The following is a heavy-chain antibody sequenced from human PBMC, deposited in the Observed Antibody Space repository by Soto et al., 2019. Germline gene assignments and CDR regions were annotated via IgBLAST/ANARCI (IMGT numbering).Heavy chain of an antibody. Sequence: EVQLVESGGGLVQPGGSLRLSCAASGFTFSSYSMNWVRQAPGKGLEWVSYISSSSSTIYYADSVKGRFTISRDNAKNSLYLQMNSLRAEDTAVYYCASQSSEWLRVASWGPGTLVTVSS. V-gene: IGHV3-48*01. D-gene: IGHD5-12*01. CDR1: GFTFSSYS. CDR3: ASQSSEWLRVAS. J-gene: IGHJ4*02. CDR2: ISSSSSTI.